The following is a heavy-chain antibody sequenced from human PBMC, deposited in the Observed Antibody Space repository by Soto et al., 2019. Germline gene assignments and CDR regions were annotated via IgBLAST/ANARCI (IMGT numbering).Heavy chain of an antibody. D-gene: IGHD1-26*01. Sequence: QVQLQESGPGLVKPSVTLSPTCTVSGGSISSYYWSWIRQPPGKGLEGIGYIYYSGRTSYNPSLRSRVTISVDKSKNQFSLKLSSVTDADTAVYYCARHIRGAADALDICGQGTMVTVSS. J-gene: IGHJ3*02. V-gene: IGHV4-59*08. CDR2: IYYSGRT. CDR3: ARHIRGAADALDI. CDR1: GGSISSYY.